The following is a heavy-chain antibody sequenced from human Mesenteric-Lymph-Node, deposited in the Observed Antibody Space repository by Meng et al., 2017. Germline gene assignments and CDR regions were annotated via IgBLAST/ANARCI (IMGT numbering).Heavy chain of an antibody. CDR2: ISGSGGRT. CDR1: GFTFSSYA. Sequence: GESLKISCAASGFTFSSYAMSWVRQAPGKGLEWVSAISGSGGRTYYADSVKGRFTISRDNAKNSLYLQMNSLRAEDTAVYYCARAYYDFWSGYYSDYYYGMDVWGQGTTVTVSS. V-gene: IGHV3-23*01. J-gene: IGHJ6*02. D-gene: IGHD3-3*01. CDR3: ARAYYDFWSGYYSDYYYGMDV.